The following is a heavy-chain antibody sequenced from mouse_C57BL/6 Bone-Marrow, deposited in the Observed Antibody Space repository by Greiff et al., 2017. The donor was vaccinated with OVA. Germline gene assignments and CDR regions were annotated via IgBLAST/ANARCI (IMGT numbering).Heavy chain of an antibody. Sequence: VQLQQPGAELVRPGSSVKLSCKASGYTFTSYWMDWVKQRPGQGLEWIGNIYPSDSETHYNQKFKDKATLTVDKSSSTAYMQLSSLTSADSAVYYCARFSGYYYAMDYWGQGTSVTVSS. CDR2: IYPSDSET. D-gene: IGHD2-2*01. CDR3: ARFSGYYYAMDY. CDR1: GYTFTSYW. J-gene: IGHJ4*01. V-gene: IGHV1-61*01.